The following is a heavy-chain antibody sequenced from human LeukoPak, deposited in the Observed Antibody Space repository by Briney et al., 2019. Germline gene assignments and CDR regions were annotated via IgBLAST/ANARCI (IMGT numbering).Heavy chain of an antibody. CDR2: ISSNGGST. Sequence: GGSLRLSCSASGFTFSSYAMHWVRQAPGKGLEYVSAISSNGGSTYYADSVKGRFTISRDNSKNTLYLQMSSLRAEDTAVYYCVKGGGRYFDWLLHFDYWGQGTLVTVSS. CDR3: VKGGGRYFDWLLHFDY. J-gene: IGHJ4*02. D-gene: IGHD3-9*01. CDR1: GFTFSSYA. V-gene: IGHV3-64D*06.